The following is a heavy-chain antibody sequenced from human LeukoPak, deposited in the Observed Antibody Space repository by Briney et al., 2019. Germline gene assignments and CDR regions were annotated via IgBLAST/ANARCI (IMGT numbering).Heavy chain of an antibody. CDR2: ISSSATTI. D-gene: IGHD6-13*01. CDR1: GFTFSDYY. CDR3: ARDHSSSWNYFDY. J-gene: IGHJ4*02. V-gene: IGHV3-11*04. Sequence: PGGSLRLSCAASGFTFSDYYMNWIRQAPGKGLEWVSYISSSATTIYYADSVKGRFTISRDNAKKSLYLQMNSLRAEDTAVYYSARDHSSSWNYFDYWGQGTLVTVSS.